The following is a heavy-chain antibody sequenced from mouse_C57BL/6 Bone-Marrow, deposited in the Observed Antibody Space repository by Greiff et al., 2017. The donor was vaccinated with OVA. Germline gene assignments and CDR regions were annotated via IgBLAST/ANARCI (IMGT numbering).Heavy chain of an antibody. CDR2: IWWDDDK. Sequence: QVQLKESGPGILQPSQTLSLTCSFSGFSLSTFGMGVGWIRQPSGKGLEWLAHIWWDDDKYYNPALKSRLTISKDTSKNQVFLKIANVDTADTATYYCARRDYGSPHWYFDVWGTGTTVTVSS. J-gene: IGHJ1*03. CDR3: ARRDYGSPHWYFDV. CDR1: GFSLSTFGMG. D-gene: IGHD1-1*01. V-gene: IGHV8-8*01.